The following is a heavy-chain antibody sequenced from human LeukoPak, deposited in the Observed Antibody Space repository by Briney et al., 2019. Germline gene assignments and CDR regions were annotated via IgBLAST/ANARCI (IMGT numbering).Heavy chain of an antibody. Sequence: GGSLRLSCTASGFSFGDYAMGWVRQAPGKGLEWVGFIRSKAYGGTTEHAASLKGNFSISRDDSKSIVYLQMNSLKTEDTAVYYCTRVRGYSYGYGDYWGQGTLVTVSS. CDR3: TRVRGYSYGYGDY. D-gene: IGHD5-18*01. V-gene: IGHV3-49*04. CDR2: IRSKAYGGTT. J-gene: IGHJ4*02. CDR1: GFSFGDYA.